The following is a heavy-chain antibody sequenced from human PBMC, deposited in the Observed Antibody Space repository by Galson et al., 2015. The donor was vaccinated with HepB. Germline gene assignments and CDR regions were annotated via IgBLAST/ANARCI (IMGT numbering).Heavy chain of an antibody. CDR2: ISAYNGNT. CDR1: GYTFTSYG. Sequence: SVKVSCKASGYTFTSYGISWVRQAPGQGLEWMGWISAYNGNTNYAQKLQGRVTMTTDTSTSTAYMELRSLRSDDTAVYYCARHREDYYDSSGYWGYWGQGTLVTVSS. CDR3: ARHREDYYDSSGYWGY. D-gene: IGHD3-22*01. V-gene: IGHV1-18*04. J-gene: IGHJ4*02.